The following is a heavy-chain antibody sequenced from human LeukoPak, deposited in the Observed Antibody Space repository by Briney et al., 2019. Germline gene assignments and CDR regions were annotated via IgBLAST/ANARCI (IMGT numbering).Heavy chain of an antibody. V-gene: IGHV3-30*03. Sequence: GGSLRLSCAASGFTFSSYGMHWVGQAPGKGLEWVAVISYDGSNKYYADSVKGRFTISRDNSKNTLYLQMNSLRAEDTAVYYCVVVVAATDYDYWGQGTLVTVSS. CDR2: ISYDGSNK. D-gene: IGHD2-15*01. J-gene: IGHJ4*02. CDR1: GFTFSSYG. CDR3: VVVVAATDYDY.